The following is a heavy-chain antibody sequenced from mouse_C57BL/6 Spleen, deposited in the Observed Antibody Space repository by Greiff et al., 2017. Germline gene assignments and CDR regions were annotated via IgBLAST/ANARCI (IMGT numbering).Heavy chain of an antibody. Sequence: QVQLQQPGAELVKPGASVKLSCKASGYTFTSYWMQWVKQRPGQGLEWIGEIDPSDSYTNYNQKFKGKATLTVDTSSSTAYMQLSSLTSEDSAVYYCARQDDGWFAYWGQGTLVTVSA. CDR1: GYTFTSYW. V-gene: IGHV1-50*01. J-gene: IGHJ3*01. CDR3: ARQDDGWFAY. CDR2: IDPSDSYT. D-gene: IGHD2-3*01.